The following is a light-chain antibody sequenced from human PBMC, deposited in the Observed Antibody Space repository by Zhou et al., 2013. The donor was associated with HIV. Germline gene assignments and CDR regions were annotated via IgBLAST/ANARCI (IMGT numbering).Light chain of an antibody. CDR2: AAS. CDR3: QQRSNWPLT. V-gene: IGKV3-11*01. Sequence: EIVLTQSPATLSLSPGERATLSCRASQSIYSSLAWFQQKPGQAPRLLVYAASNRATGIPARFSGSGSGTDFTLTISTLESEDFAVYFCQQRSNWPLTFGRRDQGWRSN. CDR1: QSIYSS. J-gene: IGKJ4*01.